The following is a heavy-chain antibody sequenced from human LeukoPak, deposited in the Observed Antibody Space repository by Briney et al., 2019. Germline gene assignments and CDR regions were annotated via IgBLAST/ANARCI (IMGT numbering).Heavy chain of an antibody. CDR2: INWNGGST. CDR1: GFTFDDYG. J-gene: IGHJ6*03. V-gene: IGHV3-20*04. D-gene: IGHD2-15*01. CDR3: ARDNWSSYCSGGSCYYYYYYYMDV. Sequence: GGSLRLSCAASGFTFDDYGMSWVRQAPGKGLEWVSGINWNGGSTGYADSVKGRFTISRDNAKNSLYLQMNSLRAEDTALYYCARDNWSSYCSGGSCYYYYYYYMDVWGKGTTVTVSS.